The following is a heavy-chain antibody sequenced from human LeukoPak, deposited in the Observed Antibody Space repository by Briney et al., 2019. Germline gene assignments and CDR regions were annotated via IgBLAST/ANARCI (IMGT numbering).Heavy chain of an antibody. CDR3: AKHLRCSGDSCYRPSYYYYGMDV. J-gene: IGHJ6*02. Sequence: GGSLRLSCAASGFTFYDYAMHWVRQDPGKGLEWVSTIGGGGGDRYYADSVKGRFTISRDNSKNTLYLQMNSLRAEDTAVYYCAKHLRCSGDSCYRPSYYYYGMDVWGQGTTVTVSS. CDR1: GFTFYDYA. CDR2: IGGGGGDR. D-gene: IGHD2-15*01. V-gene: IGHV3-23*01.